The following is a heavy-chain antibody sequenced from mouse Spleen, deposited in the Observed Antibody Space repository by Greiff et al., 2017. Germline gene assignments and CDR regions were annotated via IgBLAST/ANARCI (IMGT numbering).Heavy chain of an antibody. D-gene: IGHD2-10*01. CDR2: IWAGGST. Sequence: VQLVESGPGLVAPSQSLSITCTVSGFSLTSYGVHWVRQPPGKGLEWLGVIWAGGSTNYNSALMSRLSISKDNSKSQVFLKMNSLQTDDTAMYYCARRAYYGNYGYAMDYWGQGTSVTVSS. CDR3: ARRAYYGNYGYAMDY. CDR1: GFSLTSYG. J-gene: IGHJ4*01. V-gene: IGHV2-9*02.